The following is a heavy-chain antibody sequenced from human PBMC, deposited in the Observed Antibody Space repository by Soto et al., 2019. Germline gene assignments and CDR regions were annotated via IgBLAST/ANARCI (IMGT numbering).Heavy chain of an antibody. CDR1: GASFYDYY. V-gene: IGHV4-59*12. D-gene: IGHD1-26*01. Sequence: PSETLSLTCSVSGASFYDYYWSWLRQPPGKGLEWIGYMHHSGYINYTPFLRSRVTMSVDTSKNQFSLKLTSVTAADTAVYYCARLPGVGMLDYHLDIWGQGTQVTVSS. J-gene: IGHJ4*02. CDR3: ARLPGVGMLDYHLDI. CDR2: MHHSGYI.